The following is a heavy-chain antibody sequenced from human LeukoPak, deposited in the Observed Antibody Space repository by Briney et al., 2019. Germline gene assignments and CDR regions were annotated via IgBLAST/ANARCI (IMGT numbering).Heavy chain of an antibody. CDR3: ASHTYYDFWSGFSEYYYYYYGMDV. V-gene: IGHV1-2*02. D-gene: IGHD3-3*01. CDR1: GYTFTGYY. CDR2: INPNSGGT. J-gene: IGHJ6*02. Sequence: GASVKVSCKASGYTFTGYYMHWVRQAPGQGLEWMGWINPNSGGTNYAQKFQGRVTMTGDTSISTAYMELSRLRSDGTAVYYCASHTYYDFWSGFSEYYYYYYGMDVWGQGTTVTVSS.